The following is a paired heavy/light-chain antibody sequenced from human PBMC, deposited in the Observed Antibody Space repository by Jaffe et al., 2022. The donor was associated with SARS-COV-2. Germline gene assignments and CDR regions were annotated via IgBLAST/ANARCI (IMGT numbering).Light chain of an antibody. Sequence: EIVLTQSPGTLSLSPGERATLSCRASQSVTGSYLAWYQQKPGQAPRLLIYGASNRATGIPDRFTGSGSGTDFTLTINRLEPEDFAVYYCQQYGSSFTFGGGTKVEIK. V-gene: IGKV3-20*01. CDR3: QQYGSSFT. CDR1: QSVTGSY. CDR2: GAS. J-gene: IGKJ4*01.
Heavy chain of an antibody. J-gene: IGHJ5*02. CDR3: ARQDRFYYGSGTYYKSQFDP. V-gene: IGHV4-39*01. CDR2: IHYSGST. D-gene: IGHD3-10*01. Sequence: QLQLQESGPGLVKPSETLSLTCTVSGGSISSGNSYWGWIRQPPGKGLEWIGSIHYSGSTHYNPSLKSRVTISVDTSKNQFSLNLRSVTAADTAIYYCARQDRFYYGSGTYYKSQFDPWGQGTLVTVSS. CDR1: GGSISSGNSY.